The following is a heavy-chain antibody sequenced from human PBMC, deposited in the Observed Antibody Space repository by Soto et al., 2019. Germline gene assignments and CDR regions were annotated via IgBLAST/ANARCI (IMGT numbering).Heavy chain of an antibody. J-gene: IGHJ4*02. CDR1: GFTFTDYY. D-gene: IGHD6-13*01. CDR3: AGVTTAGGRHY. CDR2: MSISGNAI. V-gene: IGHV3-11*01. Sequence: QVQLVESGGGLVKPGGSLRLSCAAYGFTFTDYYMGWIRQAPGQGLEWLSYMSISGNAIYHADSVKGRFTISRDNAKNPLSLQMNRLRADDAAVYYWAGVTTAGGRHYWGQGTQYTVSS.